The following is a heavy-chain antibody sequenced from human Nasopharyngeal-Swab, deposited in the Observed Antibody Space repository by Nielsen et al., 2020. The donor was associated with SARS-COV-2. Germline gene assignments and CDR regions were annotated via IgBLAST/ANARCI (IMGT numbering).Heavy chain of an antibody. Sequence: WIRQPPGKGLEWIGEIYHSGSTNYNPSLKSRVTISVDKSKNQFSLKLSSVTAADTAVYYCAREGGRFSSTWYYYSYGMDVWGQGTTVTVSS. V-gene: IGHV4-4*02. CDR2: IYHSGST. D-gene: IGHD6-13*01. J-gene: IGHJ6*02. CDR3: AREGGRFSSTWYYYSYGMDV.